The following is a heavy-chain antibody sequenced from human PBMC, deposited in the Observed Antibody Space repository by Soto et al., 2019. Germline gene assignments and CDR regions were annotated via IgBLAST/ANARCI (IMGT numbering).Heavy chain of an antibody. Sequence: PVGSLRLSCAASGFTVSSYGMHWVRQAPGKGLEWVAVIWYDGSNKYYADSVKGRFTISRDNSKNTLYLQMNSLRAEDTAVYYCARGPNYYDSSGYYLFDYWGQGTLVTVS. CDR1: GFTVSSYG. J-gene: IGHJ4*02. CDR3: ARGPNYYDSSGYYLFDY. CDR2: IWYDGSNK. V-gene: IGHV3-33*01. D-gene: IGHD3-22*01.